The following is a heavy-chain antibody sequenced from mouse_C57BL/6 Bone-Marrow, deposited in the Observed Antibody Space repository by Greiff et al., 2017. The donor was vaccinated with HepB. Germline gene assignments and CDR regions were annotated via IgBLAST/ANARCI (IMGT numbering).Heavy chain of an antibody. CDR2: IDPSDSYT. J-gene: IGHJ1*03. CDR3: AKPPYYYGSSYKYFDV. D-gene: IGHD1-1*01. V-gene: IGHV1-59*01. CDR1: GYTFTSYW. Sequence: QVQLQQPGAELVRPGTSVKLSCKASGYTFTSYWMHWVKQRPGQGLEWIGVIDPSDSYTNYNQKFKGKATLTVDTSSSTAYMQLSSLTSEDSAVYYCAKPPYYYGSSYKYFDVWGTGTTVTVSS.